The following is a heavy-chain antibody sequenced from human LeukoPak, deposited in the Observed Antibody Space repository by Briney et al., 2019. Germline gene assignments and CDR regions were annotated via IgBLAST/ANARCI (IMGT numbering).Heavy chain of an antibody. CDR3: AAYDSSGYVDY. D-gene: IGHD3-22*01. Sequence: GGSLRLSCAASGFTFSNYAMSWVRQAPGKGLEWVSFISGRGSYIYYVESVKGRSTISRDNAKNSVYLEMHRLRAEDTAVYYCAAYDSSGYVDYWGQGTLVTVSS. V-gene: IGHV3-21*01. CDR2: ISGRGSYI. CDR1: GFTFSNYA. J-gene: IGHJ4*02.